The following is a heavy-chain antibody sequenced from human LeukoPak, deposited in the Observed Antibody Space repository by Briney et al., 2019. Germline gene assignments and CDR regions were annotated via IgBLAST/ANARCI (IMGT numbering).Heavy chain of an antibody. CDR3: ARGGSGLDY. D-gene: IGHD3-22*01. V-gene: IGHV4-59*11. J-gene: IGHJ4*02. Sequence: PSETLSLTCTVSGGSISSHYWSWIRQPPGKGLEWIGYIYYSGSTNYNPSLKSRVTISVDTSKNQFSLKLSSVTAADTAVYYCARGGSGLDYWGQGTLVTVSS. CDR1: GGSISSHY. CDR2: IYYSGST.